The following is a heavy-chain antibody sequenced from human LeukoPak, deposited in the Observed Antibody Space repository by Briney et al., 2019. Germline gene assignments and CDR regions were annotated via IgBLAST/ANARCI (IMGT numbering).Heavy chain of an antibody. CDR2: IYSGGST. J-gene: IGHJ6*02. Sequence: GGSLRLSCAASGFTVSSNYMSWVRQAPGKGLEWVSVIYSGGSTYYADSVKGRFTISRDNSKNTLYLQMNSLRAEDTAVYYCARGDSSGIRYYYYGMDVRGQGTTVTVSS. V-gene: IGHV3-66*01. CDR3: ARGDSSGIRYYYYGMDV. CDR1: GFTVSSNY. D-gene: IGHD3-22*01.